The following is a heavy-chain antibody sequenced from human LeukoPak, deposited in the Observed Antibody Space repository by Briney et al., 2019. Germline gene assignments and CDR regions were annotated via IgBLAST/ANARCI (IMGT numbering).Heavy chain of an antibody. J-gene: IGHJ3*02. CDR3: ARIHSLYYYDSSGYGAFDI. V-gene: IGHV3-33*01. CDR2: IWNDGSNK. CDR1: GFTFSSYG. Sequence: PGGSLRLSCAASGFTFSSYGMHWVRQAPGKGLEWVVVIWNDGSNKYYADSVKGRFTISRDNSKNTLYLQMNSLRAEDTAVYYCARIHSLYYYDSSGYGAFDIWGQGTMVTVSS. D-gene: IGHD3-22*01.